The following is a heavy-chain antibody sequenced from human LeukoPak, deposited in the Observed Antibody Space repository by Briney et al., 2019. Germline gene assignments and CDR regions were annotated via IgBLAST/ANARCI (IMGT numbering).Heavy chain of an antibody. Sequence: SETLSLTCTVSGGSISSDYWGWIRQPPGKGLEWIGSIYYSGSTYYNPSLKSRVTISVDTSKNQFSLKLRSVTAADTAVYYCARDRRDLNYRAKGEFDYWGQGSLVTVSS. CDR1: GGSISSDY. V-gene: IGHV4-39*07. CDR2: IYYSGST. D-gene: IGHD1-7*01. CDR3: ARDRRDLNYRAKGEFDY. J-gene: IGHJ4*02.